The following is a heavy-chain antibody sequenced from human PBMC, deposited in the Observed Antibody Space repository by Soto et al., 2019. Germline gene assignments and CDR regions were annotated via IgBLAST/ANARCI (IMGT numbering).Heavy chain of an antibody. V-gene: IGHV3-23*01. D-gene: IGHD6-19*01. J-gene: IGHJ4*02. CDR3: SKDVAVALYVKLFPSTGADY. Sequence: EVQLLESGGGLVQPGGSLRLSCAASGFTFSSYAMSWVRQAPGKGLEWVSAISGSGGSTYYADSVKGRFTISRDNTKNTLYLQMNKLTAEITDVYYCSKDVAVALYVKLFPSTGADYWGQGTLVTVSS. CDR2: ISGSGGST. CDR1: GFTFSSYA.